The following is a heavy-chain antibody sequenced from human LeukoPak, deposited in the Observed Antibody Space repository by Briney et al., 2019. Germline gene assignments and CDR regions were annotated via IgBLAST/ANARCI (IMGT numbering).Heavy chain of an antibody. CDR1: GFTFSSYW. CDR2: IKQDGSEK. J-gene: IGHJ6*02. CDR3: MMSLTAHYYYGMDD. V-gene: IGHV3-7*02. Sequence: GGSLRLSCAASGFTFSSYWMSWVRQAPGKGLEWVANIKQDGSEKYYVDSVKGRFTISRDNAKNSLYLQMNSLRAEDTAVYHCMMSLTAHYYYGMDDWGQGATVTVSS. D-gene: IGHD4/OR15-4a*01.